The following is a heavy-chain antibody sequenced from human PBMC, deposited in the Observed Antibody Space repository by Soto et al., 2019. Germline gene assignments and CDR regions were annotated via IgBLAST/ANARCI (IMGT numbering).Heavy chain of an antibody. CDR2: IYYSGST. CDR3: ARSGSVSYHFGYYGIDF. D-gene: IGHD3-10*01. Sequence: PSETLSLTCTVSGGSISSYYWSWIRQPPGKGLEWIGYIYYSGSTNYNPSLKSRVTISVDTSKNQFSLKLSSVTAADTAVYYCARSGSVSYHFGYYGIDFRGQGTTVTGSS. CDR1: GGSISSYY. J-gene: IGHJ6*02. V-gene: IGHV4-59*01.